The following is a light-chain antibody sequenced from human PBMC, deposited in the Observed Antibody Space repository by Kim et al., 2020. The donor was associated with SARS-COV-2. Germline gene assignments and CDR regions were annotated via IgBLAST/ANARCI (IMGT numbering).Light chain of an antibody. V-gene: IGKV1-33*01. CDR2: DAS. CDR3: QQFDTLPLT. J-gene: IGKJ4*01. CDR1: HDINIF. Sequence: ASVGDRVTITSRASHDINIFLNWFQQKPGEAPKRLISDASSLETGLPSRFSGSGSGTYFTFTISSLQPGDVATYYCQQFDTLPLTFGGGTKVDIK.